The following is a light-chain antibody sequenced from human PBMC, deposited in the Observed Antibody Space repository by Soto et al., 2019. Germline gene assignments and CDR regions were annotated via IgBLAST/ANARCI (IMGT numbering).Light chain of an antibody. CDR1: QSLVYSDGNTY. J-gene: IGKJ2*01. CDR2: KVS. CDR3: MQGSHWPYT. Sequence: EVVLTQSPPSLPVTLGQPASMSCGSSQSLVYSDGNTYFHWFHQRPGQSPRRLIYKVSNRDSGVPDRFSGSGLGTDFTLKISGVEAEDVGIYYCMQGSHWPYTFGQGTKLEI. V-gene: IGKV2-30*01.